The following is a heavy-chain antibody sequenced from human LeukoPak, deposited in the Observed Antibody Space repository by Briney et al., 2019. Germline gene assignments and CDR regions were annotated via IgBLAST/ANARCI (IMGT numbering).Heavy chain of an antibody. CDR3: ARALVQPSGAFDI. CDR1: GGTFNSYG. Sequence: ASVKVSCKTSGGTFNSYGFNWVRQAPGQGLEWMGAIIPIFRTSNYAQKFQGRVTITTDGSSTTAYMEMSNLRFDDTAVYYCARALVQPSGAFDIWGQGTMVTVSS. J-gene: IGHJ3*02. V-gene: IGHV1-69*05. CDR2: IIPIFRTS. D-gene: IGHD1-26*01.